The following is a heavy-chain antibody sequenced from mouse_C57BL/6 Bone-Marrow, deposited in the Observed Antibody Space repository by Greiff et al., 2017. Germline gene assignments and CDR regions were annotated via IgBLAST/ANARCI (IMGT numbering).Heavy chain of an antibody. J-gene: IGHJ2*01. CDR3: TRGETTVVADY. D-gene: IGHD1-1*01. V-gene: IGHV1-5*01. CDR2: IYPGNSDT. Sequence: VQLQQSGTVLARPGASVKMSCKTSGYTFTSYWMHWVNQRPGQGLEWIGAIYPGNSDTSYNQKFKGKAKLTAVTSASTAYMELSSLTNEDSAVYYCTRGETTVVADYGGQGTTRTVSS. CDR1: GYTFTSYW.